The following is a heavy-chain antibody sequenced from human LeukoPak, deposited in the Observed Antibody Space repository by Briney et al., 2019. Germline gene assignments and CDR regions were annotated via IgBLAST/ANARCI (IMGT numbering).Heavy chain of an antibody. J-gene: IGHJ4*02. CDR3: AKEGAAAAGLDY. CDR2: ISGSGGST. D-gene: IGHD6-13*01. V-gene: IGHV3-23*01. Sequence: PGGSLRLSCAASVVTFSSYAVSGVRQAPGRGVEWVSAISGSGGSTYYADSVKGRFTISRDNSKNTLYLQMNSLRAEDTAVYYCAKEGAAAAGLDYWGQGTLVTVSS. CDR1: VVTFSSYA.